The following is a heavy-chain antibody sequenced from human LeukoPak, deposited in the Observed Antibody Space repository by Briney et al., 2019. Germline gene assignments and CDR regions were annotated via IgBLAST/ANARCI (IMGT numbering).Heavy chain of an antibody. Sequence: GGSLRLSCAASGFTFSSYGMHWVRQALGKGLEWVAVIWYDGSNKYYADSVKGRFTISRDNSKNTLYLQMNSLRAEDTAVYYCARDNWNYGSSMDVWSQGTTVTVSS. J-gene: IGHJ6*02. V-gene: IGHV3-33*01. CDR2: IWYDGSNK. CDR1: GFTFSSYG. CDR3: ARDNWNYGSSMDV. D-gene: IGHD1-7*01.